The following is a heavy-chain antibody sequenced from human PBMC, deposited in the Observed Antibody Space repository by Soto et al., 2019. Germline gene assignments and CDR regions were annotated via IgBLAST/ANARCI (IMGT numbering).Heavy chain of an antibody. Sequence: PGESLKISCKGFGYNFTTYWISWVRQMPGKGLEWMGRIDPSDSYTDYIPSFQGHVTISVDKSISTAHLQWSSLRASDTAMYYCARRDVSLSYYFDYWGHGTLVTVSS. CDR2: IDPSDSYT. V-gene: IGHV5-10-1*01. J-gene: IGHJ4*01. CDR3: ARRDVSLSYYFDY. CDR1: GYNFTTYW. D-gene: IGHD3-10*02.